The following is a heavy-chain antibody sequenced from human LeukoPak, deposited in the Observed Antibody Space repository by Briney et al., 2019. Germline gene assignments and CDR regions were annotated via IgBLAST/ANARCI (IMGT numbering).Heavy chain of an antibody. J-gene: IGHJ4*02. CDR2: ISGSGGGT. CDR1: GFTFNSYA. D-gene: IGHD5-18*01. Sequence: GGSLRLSCAASGFTFNSYAMSWVRQAPEKGLEWVATISGSGGGTYYADSVKGRFTISRDDSKNTLYLQMNSLRAEDTAVYYCAKEDKYGYDYFDFWGQGTLVTVSS. V-gene: IGHV3-23*01. CDR3: AKEDKYGYDYFDF.